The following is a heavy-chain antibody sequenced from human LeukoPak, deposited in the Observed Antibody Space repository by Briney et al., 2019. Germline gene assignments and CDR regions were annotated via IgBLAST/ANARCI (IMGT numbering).Heavy chain of an antibody. CDR2: IHYSGST. CDR3: ARLRGYSYPFDY. D-gene: IGHD5-18*01. CDR1: GGSISSYY. V-gene: IGHV4-59*08. Sequence: PSETLSLTCTVSGGSISSYYWSWIRQPPGKGLAWIGFIHYSGSTNYNPSLKSRVTISLDTSKNQFSLKLSSVTAADTAVYYCARLRGYSYPFDYWGQGTLVTVSS. J-gene: IGHJ4*02.